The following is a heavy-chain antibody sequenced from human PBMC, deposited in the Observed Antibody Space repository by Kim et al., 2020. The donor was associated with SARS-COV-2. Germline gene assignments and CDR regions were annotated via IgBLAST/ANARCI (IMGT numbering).Heavy chain of an antibody. CDR1: GGSISSYY. CDR3: ARGMAGYSSSPLAFDI. CDR2: IYYSGST. V-gene: IGHV4-59*01. Sequence: SETLSLTCTVSGGSISSYYWSWIRQPPGKGLEWIGYIYYSGSTNYNPSLKSRVTISVDTSKNQFSLKLSSVTAADTAVYYCARGMAGYSSSPLAFDIWGQGTMVTVSS. J-gene: IGHJ3*02. D-gene: IGHD6-13*01.